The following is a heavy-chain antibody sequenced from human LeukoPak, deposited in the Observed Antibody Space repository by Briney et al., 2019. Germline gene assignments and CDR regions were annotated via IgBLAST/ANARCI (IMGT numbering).Heavy chain of an antibody. V-gene: IGHV3-11*05. CDR2: ISSSSSYT. CDR1: GFSFSDYY. Sequence: GGSLRLSCAASGFSFSDYYMSWIRQAPGKGLEWVSYISSSSSYTNYADSVKGRFTIPRDNAKNSLYLQMNSLRAEDTAVYYCARVICGGDCYWPTYFDYWGQGTLVTVSS. J-gene: IGHJ4*02. D-gene: IGHD2-21*02. CDR3: ARVICGGDCYWPTYFDY.